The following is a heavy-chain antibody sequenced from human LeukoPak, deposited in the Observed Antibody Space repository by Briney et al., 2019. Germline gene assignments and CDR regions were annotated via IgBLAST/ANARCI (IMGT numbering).Heavy chain of an antibody. D-gene: IGHD3-16*01. CDR1: GFTVSSNY. J-gene: IGHJ6*02. V-gene: IGHV3-66*01. Sequence: GGSLRLSCAASGFTVSSNYMSWVRQAPGKGLEWVSVIYSGGNTFYADSVKGRFTISRDNSKNTLSLQMNSLSAEDTAVYYCARGFTFGGGGSDYYYYGMDVWGQGTTVTVSS. CDR3: ARGFTFGGGGSDYYYYGMDV. CDR2: IYSGGNT.